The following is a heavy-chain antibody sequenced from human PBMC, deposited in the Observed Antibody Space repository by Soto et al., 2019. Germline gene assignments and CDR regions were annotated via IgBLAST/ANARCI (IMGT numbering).Heavy chain of an antibody. CDR1: GFTVSSYA. CDR3: AKVFYYYDSSGYYYFDY. J-gene: IGHJ4*02. CDR2: VSIGGST. Sequence: QPGGSLRLACAASGFTVSSYAMGWVRQGPGKGLGWVAVVSIGGSTHYADSVKGRFTISRDNSKNPLYLQMSSLRAEDTAVYYCAKVFYYYDSSGYYYFDYWGQGTLVTVSS. D-gene: IGHD3-22*01. V-gene: IGHV3-23*01.